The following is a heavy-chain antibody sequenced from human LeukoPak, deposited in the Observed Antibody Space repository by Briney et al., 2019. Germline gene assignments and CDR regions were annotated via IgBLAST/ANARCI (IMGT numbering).Heavy chain of an antibody. CDR1: GFTFSSYP. J-gene: IGHJ4*02. V-gene: IGHV3-23*01. CDR2: LDGNGDDT. Sequence: PGGSLRLSCTASGFTFSSYPTTWVRQAPGKGLEWVSSLDGNGDDTYYADSVKGRFIIFRDNSKNTLYLQMSSLRAEDTAAYFCARIASWTNSEFWGQGALVTVSS. D-gene: IGHD3/OR15-3a*01. CDR3: ARIASWTNSEF.